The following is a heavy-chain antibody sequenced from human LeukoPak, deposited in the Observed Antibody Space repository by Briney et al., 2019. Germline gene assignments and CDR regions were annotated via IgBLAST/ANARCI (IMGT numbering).Heavy chain of an antibody. J-gene: IGHJ3*02. CDR1: GGSISSYY. V-gene: IGHV4-4*07. D-gene: IGHD5-18*01. Sequence: PSETLSLTCTVSGGSISSYYWSWIRQPAGKGLEWIGRIYTSGSTNYNPSLKSRVTMSVDTSKNQFSLKLSSVTAADTAVYYCAINVDTAMVTSFRNDAFDIWGQETMVTVSS. CDR3: AINVDTAMVTSFRNDAFDI. CDR2: IYTSGST.